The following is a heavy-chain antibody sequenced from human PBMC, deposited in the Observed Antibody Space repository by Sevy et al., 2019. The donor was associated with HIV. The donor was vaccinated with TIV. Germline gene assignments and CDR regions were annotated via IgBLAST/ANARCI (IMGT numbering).Heavy chain of an antibody. J-gene: IGHJ4*02. V-gene: IGHV4-39*01. CDR1: GVSISSSTYY. D-gene: IGHD1-1*01. CDR2: IYYSGST. CDR3: ARQPILFNWNDDGIW. Sequence: SETLSLTCTVSGVSISSSTYYWGWIRQPPGKGLEWIGSIYYSGSTYSNPSFTSRVTISVDTSKNQFSLKLSSVTAADTAVYYCARQPILFNWNDDGIWWGQGTLVTVSS.